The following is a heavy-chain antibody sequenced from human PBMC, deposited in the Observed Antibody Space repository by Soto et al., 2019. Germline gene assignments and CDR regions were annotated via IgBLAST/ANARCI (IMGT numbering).Heavy chain of an antibody. J-gene: IGHJ5*02. CDR1: GYTFTSYG. CDR2: INAANGDT. D-gene: IGHD6-13*01. Sequence: ASVKVSCKASGYTFTSYGIHWVRQAPGQRLEWMGWINAANGDTKYSPKFQGRVTITRDTSASTAYMELSSLRSEDTAVYYCVRRHVSATGLDWLDPWGQGNLVTV. CDR3: VRRHVSATGLDWLDP. V-gene: IGHV1-3*01.